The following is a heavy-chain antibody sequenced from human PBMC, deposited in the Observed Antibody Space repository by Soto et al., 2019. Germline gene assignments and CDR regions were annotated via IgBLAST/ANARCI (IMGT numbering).Heavy chain of an antibody. CDR3: ARESVAVAGKPSYYFDY. D-gene: IGHD6-19*01. Sequence: SETMSLTCDVSGGSLNTNWLSWVRKPPGKGLEWIGDSYHSGATYYNPSLKSRLTISVDTSKNQFSLKLNSVTAADTAVYFCARESVAVAGKPSYYFDYWGQGALVTVSS. CDR2: SYHSGAT. J-gene: IGHJ4*02. V-gene: IGHV4-4*02. CDR1: GGSLNTNW.